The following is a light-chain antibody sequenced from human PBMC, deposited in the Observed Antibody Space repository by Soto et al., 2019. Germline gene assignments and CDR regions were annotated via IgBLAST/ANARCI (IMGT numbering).Light chain of an antibody. Sequence: QSALTQPASVSGSPGQSSTILCTGTSGDVGAYNFVSWYQHYPDKAPQVVIYDVANRPSGVSYRFSASKSGNTASLTISGLQAEDEADYYCMSFTSSNTYVFGTGTKVTVL. CDR1: SGDVGAYNF. CDR3: MSFTSSNTYV. V-gene: IGLV2-14*03. J-gene: IGLJ1*01. CDR2: DVA.